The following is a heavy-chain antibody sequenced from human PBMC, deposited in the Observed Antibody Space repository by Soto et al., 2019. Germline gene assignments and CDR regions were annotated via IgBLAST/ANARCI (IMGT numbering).Heavy chain of an antibody. CDR2: IYSGST. CDR1: GYSITSDYY. J-gene: IGHJ4*02. Sequence: PSKTLSLTCAVSGYSITSDYYWGWIRQPPGKGLEWIGSIYSGSTYYNPSLKSRVTISVDTSKNQFSLRLTSVTAADTAMYYCAKKGYYPSGKINLFDSWGQGTLVTVSS. CDR3: AKKGYYPSGKINLFDS. D-gene: IGHD3-10*01. V-gene: IGHV4-38-2*01.